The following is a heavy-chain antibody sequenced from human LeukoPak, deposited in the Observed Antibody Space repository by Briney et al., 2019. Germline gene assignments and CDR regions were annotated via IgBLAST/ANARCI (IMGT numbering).Heavy chain of an antibody. CDR3: AADLGWFDP. V-gene: IGHV1-2*02. D-gene: IGHD3-16*01. CDR2: INPDSGGT. CDR1: GYTFTGYY. J-gene: IGHJ5*02. Sequence: ASVKVSCKASGYTFTGYYIHWVRQAPGQGLEWMGWINPDSGGTNYAQKFQERVTITRDMSTSTAYMELSSLRSEDTAVYYCAADLGWFDPWGQGTLVTVSS.